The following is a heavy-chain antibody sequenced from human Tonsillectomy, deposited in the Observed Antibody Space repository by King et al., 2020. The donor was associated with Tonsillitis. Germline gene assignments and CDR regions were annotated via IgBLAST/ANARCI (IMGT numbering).Heavy chain of an antibody. CDR3: AKPFDSSGYYYYYYMDV. J-gene: IGHJ6*03. V-gene: IGHV3-23*04. Sequence: VQLVESGGGLVQPGGSLRLSCAGSGFTFSSYAMNWVRQAPGKGLEWVSCIIGSGGSTHYADSVKGRFTISSYNSKNTLYLEMNSLRAEDTAVYYCAKPFDSSGYYYYYYMDVWGKGTTVTVSS. D-gene: IGHD3-22*01. CDR1: GFTFSSYA. CDR2: IIGSGGST.